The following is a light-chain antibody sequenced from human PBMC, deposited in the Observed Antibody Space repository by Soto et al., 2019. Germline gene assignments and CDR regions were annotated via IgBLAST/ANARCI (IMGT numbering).Light chain of an antibody. CDR1: QSVSNN. V-gene: IGKV3-15*01. Sequence: EIVMTQSPATLSVSPGERATLSCRASQSVSNNLAWYQQKPGQAPRLLIYGASTRATAIPARFSGSGSGTEFTLTISGLQSEDSAVYFCQQYKNWPPITFGQGTRLEI. CDR3: QQYKNWPPIT. J-gene: IGKJ5*01. CDR2: GAS.